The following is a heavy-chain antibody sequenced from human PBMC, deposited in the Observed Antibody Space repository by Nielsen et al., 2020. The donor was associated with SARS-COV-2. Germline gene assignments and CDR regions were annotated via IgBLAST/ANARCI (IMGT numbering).Heavy chain of an antibody. CDR2: IKPDETEK. V-gene: IGHV3-7*03. D-gene: IGHD1-26*01. CDR1: GFTFSSYW. Sequence: GESLKISCAASGFTFSSYWMSWARQAPGKGLEWVASIKPDETEKYYVDSVRGRFTISRDNSKNTLYLQMNSLRAEDTALYYCAKDHTMTALLGATVGSWGQGTLVTVSS. CDR3: AKDHTMTALLGATVGS. J-gene: IGHJ4*02.